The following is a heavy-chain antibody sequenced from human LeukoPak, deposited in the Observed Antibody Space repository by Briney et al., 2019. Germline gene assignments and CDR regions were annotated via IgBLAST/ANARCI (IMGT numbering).Heavy chain of an antibody. D-gene: IGHD6-13*01. CDR1: GFTFSSYS. CDR2: ITGSSSYI. CDR3: ARGLGSSWYSPDY. Sequence: GGSLRLSCAASGFTFSSYSMNWVPQAPGKGLEWVSSITGSSSYIYYADLVKGRFTISRDNAKNSLYLQINSLRAEDTAVYYCARGLGSSWYSPDYWGQGTLVTVSS. J-gene: IGHJ4*02. V-gene: IGHV3-21*01.